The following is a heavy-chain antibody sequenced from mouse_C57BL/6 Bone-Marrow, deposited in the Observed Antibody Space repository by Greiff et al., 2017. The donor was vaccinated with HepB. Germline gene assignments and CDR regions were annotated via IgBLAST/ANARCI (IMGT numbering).Heavy chain of an antibody. D-gene: IGHD1-1*01. CDR2: IDPENGDT. J-gene: IGHJ1*03. Sequence: VQLQQSGAELVRPGASVKLSCTASGFNIKDDYMHWVKQRPEQGLEWIGWIDPENGDTEYASKFQGKATITADTSSNTAYLQLSSLTSEDTAVYYGTTGYYYGSSYSPYFDVWGTGTTVTVSS. CDR3: TTGYYYGSSYSPYFDV. V-gene: IGHV14-4*01. CDR1: GFNIKDDY.